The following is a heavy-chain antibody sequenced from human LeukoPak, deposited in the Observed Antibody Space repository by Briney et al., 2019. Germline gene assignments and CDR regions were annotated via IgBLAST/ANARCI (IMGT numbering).Heavy chain of an antibody. D-gene: IGHD3-3*01. CDR3: ASGGGVVT. CDR1: GFTFSSYS. Sequence: GGSLRLSCAASGFTFSSYSMHWGRQAPGKGLEWVAVISYDGTNKYYADSVKGRFTISRDNSKNTLYLQMNSLRVEDTAVYYCASGGGVVTWGQGTMVTVSS. V-gene: IGHV3-30-3*01. CDR2: ISYDGTNK. J-gene: IGHJ3*01.